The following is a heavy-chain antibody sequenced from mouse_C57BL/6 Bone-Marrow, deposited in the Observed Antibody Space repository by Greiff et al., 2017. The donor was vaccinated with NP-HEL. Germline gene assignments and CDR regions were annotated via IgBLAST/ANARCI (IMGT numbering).Heavy chain of an antibody. CDR1: GYTFTSYW. V-gene: IGHV1-7*01. CDR3: VSPYDNYGDY. CDR2: INPSSGYT. Sequence: QVQLKESGAELAKPGASVKLSCKASGYTFTSYWMHWVKQRPGQGLEWIGYINPSSGYTKYNQKFKDKATLTADKSSSTAYMQLSSLTYEDSAVYYCVSPYDNYGDYWGQGTTLTVSS. J-gene: IGHJ2*01. D-gene: IGHD2-3*01.